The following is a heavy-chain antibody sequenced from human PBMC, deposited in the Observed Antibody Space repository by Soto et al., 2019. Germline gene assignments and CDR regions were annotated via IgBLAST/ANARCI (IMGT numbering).Heavy chain of an antibody. V-gene: IGHV1-3*01. CDR2: INAGNGNT. J-gene: IGHJ6*02. CDR3: ARGGELRDTYYYYGMDV. Sequence: QVHLVQSGAEVKKPGASVKVSCKASGYTFTSYALHWVRQAPGQRLEWMGWINAGNGNTKYSQKFQGRVTITRDTSXSXXYMELSSLRSEDTAVYNCARGGELRDTYYYYGMDVWGQGTTVTVSS. CDR1: GYTFTSYA. D-gene: IGHD1-26*01.